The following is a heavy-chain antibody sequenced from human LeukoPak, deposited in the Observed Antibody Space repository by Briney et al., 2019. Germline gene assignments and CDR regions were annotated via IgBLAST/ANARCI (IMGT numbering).Heavy chain of an antibody. V-gene: IGHV4-59*01. J-gene: IGHJ4*02. CDR1: GGSISSYY. CDR2: IYYSGST. CDR3: ASSYCSGGSCIQNFDY. Sequence: SETLSLTCTVSGGSISSYYWSWIRQPPGKGLEWIGYIYYSGSTNYNPSLKSRVTISVDTSKNQFSLKLSSVTAADTAVYYCASSYCSGGSCIQNFDYWGQGTLVTVSS. D-gene: IGHD2-15*01.